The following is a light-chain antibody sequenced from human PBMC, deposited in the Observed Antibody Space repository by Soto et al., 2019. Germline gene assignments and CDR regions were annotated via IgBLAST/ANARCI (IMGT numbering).Light chain of an antibody. CDR2: GAS. CDR1: QTVTSNY. CDR3: QQYGTAPWT. J-gene: IGKJ1*01. V-gene: IGKV3-20*01. Sequence: EIVLTQSPGTLSSSPGERATLSCRASQTVTSNYLAWYQQKPGQAPRLLFFGASIRATGLPDRFSGSGSGTEFTLTISRLEPEDFAVYYCQQYGTAPWTFGQGTKVDIK.